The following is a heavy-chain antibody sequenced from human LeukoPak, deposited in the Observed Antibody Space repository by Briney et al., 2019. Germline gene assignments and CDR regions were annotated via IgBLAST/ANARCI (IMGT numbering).Heavy chain of an antibody. D-gene: IGHD3-9*01. CDR2: INPSGGST. J-gene: IGHJ4*02. CDR1: GYTFTSYC. Sequence: ASVKVSCKASGYTFTSYCMHWVRQAPGQGLEWMGIINPSGGSTSYAQKFQGRVTMTRNTSISTAYMELSSLRSEDTAVYYCARGGLRYFDWLSTPQYYFDYWGQGTLVTVSS. V-gene: IGHV1-46*01. CDR3: ARGGLRYFDWLSTPQYYFDY.